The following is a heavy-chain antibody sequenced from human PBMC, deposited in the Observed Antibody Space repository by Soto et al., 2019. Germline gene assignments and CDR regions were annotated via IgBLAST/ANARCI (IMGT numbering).Heavy chain of an antibody. CDR2: IYYSGST. CDR3: ARRSVRGVNSSYGMDV. D-gene: IGHD3-3*01. V-gene: IGHV4-59*08. CDR1: GGSISRYY. J-gene: IGHJ6*02. Sequence: PPETLCLTCTVSGGSISRYYWSWIRQPPGKGLEWIGYIYYSGSTNYNPSLKSRVTISVDTSKNQFSLKLSSVTAADTAVYYCARRSVRGVNSSYGMDVRGQGTTVPLSS.